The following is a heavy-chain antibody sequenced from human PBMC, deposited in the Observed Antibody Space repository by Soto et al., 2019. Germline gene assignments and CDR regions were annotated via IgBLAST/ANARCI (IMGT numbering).Heavy chain of an antibody. CDR1: VYSFTSYW. CDR2: IDPSDSYT. Sequence: LGESLKISCKGSVYSFTSYWISWVRQMPGKGLEWMGRIDPSDSYTNYSPSFQGHVTISADKSISTAYLQWSSLKASDTAMYYCARHRNGGYSTGMDVWGQGTTVTVSS. J-gene: IGHJ6*02. V-gene: IGHV5-10-1*01. D-gene: IGHD2-15*01. CDR3: ARHRNGGYSTGMDV.